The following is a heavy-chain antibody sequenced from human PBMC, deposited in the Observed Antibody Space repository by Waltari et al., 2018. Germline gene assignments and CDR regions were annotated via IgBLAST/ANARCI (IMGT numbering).Heavy chain of an antibody. Sequence: EAQLVESGGGLVKPGGSLTLSCVASGFSFTNAWMNWVRQTPGKGLGWMCLIKSKSAGETTDYTAPVKGRFTISRDDSKDTLYLQMNSLKSEDTAVYYCTTLRGFCNGGNCYPYWGQGTLVTVSS. CDR1: GFSFTNAW. D-gene: IGHD2-15*01. CDR3: TTLRGFCNGGNCYPY. CDR2: IKSKSAGETT. V-gene: IGHV3-15*07. J-gene: IGHJ4*02.